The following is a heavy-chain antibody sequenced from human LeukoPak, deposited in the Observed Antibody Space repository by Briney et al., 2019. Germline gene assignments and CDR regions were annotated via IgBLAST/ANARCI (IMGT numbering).Heavy chain of an antibody. CDR2: IKQDGSEK. CDR3: ARDYYDYVWGSYRYTFDY. D-gene: IGHD3-16*02. CDR1: GFTFSSYW. Sequence: GGSLRLSCAASGFTFSSYWMSWVRQAPGKGLEWVANIKQDGSEKYYVDSVKGRFTVSRDNAKNSLYLQMNSLRAEDTAVYYCARDYYDYVWGSYRYTFDYWGQGTLVTVSS. J-gene: IGHJ4*02. V-gene: IGHV3-7*01.